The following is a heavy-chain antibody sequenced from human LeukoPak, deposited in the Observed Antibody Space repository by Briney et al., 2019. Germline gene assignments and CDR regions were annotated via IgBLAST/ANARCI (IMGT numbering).Heavy chain of an antibody. J-gene: IGHJ4*02. CDR1: GVSMSSGGNY. CDR3: ARTGARYFDF. D-gene: IGHD1-14*01. V-gene: IGHV4-31*03. Sequence: SETLSLTCTVSGVSMSSGGNYWSWIRQHPGKGLEWIGYIYYSGTTQYNPSLKSRITISVDASKNQFSLRLSSVTVADTAVYFCARTGARYFDFWGRGTLVTVSS. CDR2: IYYSGTT.